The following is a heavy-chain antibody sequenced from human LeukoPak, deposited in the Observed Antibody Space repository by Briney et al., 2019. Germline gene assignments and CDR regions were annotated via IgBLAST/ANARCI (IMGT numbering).Heavy chain of an antibody. CDR1: GFTFSSYA. V-gene: IGHV3-30-3*01. D-gene: IGHD4-17*01. CDR3: SKKGQHDDYGKPG. CDR2: ISYDGSNK. J-gene: IGHJ4*02. Sequence: GGSLRLSCAASGFTFSSYAMHWVRQAPGKGLEWVAVISYDGSNKYYADSVRGRFTISRDTSRNTIYLQMNSLRAEDTAVYFCSKKGQHDDYGKPGWGQGTLVTVSS.